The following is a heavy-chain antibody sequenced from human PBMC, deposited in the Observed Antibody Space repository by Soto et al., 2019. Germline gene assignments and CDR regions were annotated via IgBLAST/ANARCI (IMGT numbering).Heavy chain of an antibody. J-gene: IGHJ4*02. CDR2: ISGSGDTT. Sequence: PGGALRLSCAGSGVTFSVYDMSWGRQAPGTGLQWVSSISGSGDTTDYSDSVKGRFSISRDNSKNTVFMQMNSLRVEDTAIYYCAKGLRSNLTYYCGQGSQVTVSS. D-gene: IGHD3-16*02. CDR3: AKGLRSNLTYY. CDR1: GVTFSVYD. V-gene: IGHV3-23*01.